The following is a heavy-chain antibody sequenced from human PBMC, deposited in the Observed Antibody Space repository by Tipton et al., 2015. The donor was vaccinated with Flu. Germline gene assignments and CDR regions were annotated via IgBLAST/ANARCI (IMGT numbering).Heavy chain of an antibody. CDR2: IYSSGST. CDR3: ARRWRTVRDAFDI. V-gene: IGHV4-4*08. D-gene: IGHD4-23*01. CDR1: GDSISSYY. Sequence: LRLSCTVSGDSISSYYWSWIRQPPGKRLEWIGYIYSSGSTNYNPSLKSRVTISPDTSKNQFSLRLTSVTAADTAVYYCARRWRTVRDAFDIWGQGTMVTVS. J-gene: IGHJ3*02.